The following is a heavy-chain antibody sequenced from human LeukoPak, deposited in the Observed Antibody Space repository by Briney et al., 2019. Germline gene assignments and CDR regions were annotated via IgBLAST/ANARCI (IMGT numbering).Heavy chain of an antibody. J-gene: IGHJ4*02. Sequence: PGGSLRLSCAASGFTFSSYALSWVRQAPGKGLEWVSGISSSGGSTYYADSVRGRFTISRDNSKNTLYLQMSSLRAEDTAVYYCAKESKTTSRWDLDYWGQGTLVTVSS. V-gene: IGHV3-23*01. CDR3: AKESKTTSRWDLDY. CDR2: ISSSGGST. CDR1: GFTFSSYA. D-gene: IGHD6-19*01.